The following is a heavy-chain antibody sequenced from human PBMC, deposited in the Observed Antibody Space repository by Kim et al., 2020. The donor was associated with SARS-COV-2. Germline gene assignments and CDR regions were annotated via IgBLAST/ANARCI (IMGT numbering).Heavy chain of an antibody. J-gene: IGHJ6*02. CDR3: VRGLGATGTRFYYYYAMAV. Sequence: SETLSLTCTVSGVSISSDSYYWGWIRQPPGKGLEWIGSFYYSGTTYYNPSLKSRVTIVADTSKNQLSLNLTSVTAADTAMYYCVRGLGATGTRFYYYYAMAVWGQGTTVTVSS. D-gene: IGHD6-13*01. V-gene: IGHV4-39*01. CDR1: GVSISSDSYY. CDR2: FYYSGTT.